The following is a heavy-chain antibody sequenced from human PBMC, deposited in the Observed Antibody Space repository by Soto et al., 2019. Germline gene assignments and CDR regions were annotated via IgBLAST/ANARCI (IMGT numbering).Heavy chain of an antibody. CDR3: ARGLILWFGELSRRGGYYYCMDV. V-gene: IGHV4-34*01. CDR2: INDSGNI. CDR1: GGSFSGYQ. D-gene: IGHD3-10*01. J-gene: IGHJ6*03. Sequence: QVQLQQWGAGLLKPSETLSLTCAVYGGSFSGYQWSWIRQTPGKGLEWIGEINDSGNINYNPSLKSRVTILVDTAKKQISLKLSSVPAADAAVYYCARGLILWFGELSRRGGYYYCMDVWGKGTTVTVSS.